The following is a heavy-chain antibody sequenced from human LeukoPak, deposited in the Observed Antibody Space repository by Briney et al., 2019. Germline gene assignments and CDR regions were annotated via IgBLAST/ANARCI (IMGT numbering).Heavy chain of an antibody. Sequence: PSETLSLTCTVSGGSISSYYWSWIRQPAGKGLEWIGRIYTSGSTNYNPSLKSRVTMSVDTSKNQFSLKLSSVTAADTAVYYCARGAQCCTNGVCYSWFDPWGQGTLVTVSS. D-gene: IGHD2-8*01. CDR2: IYTSGST. CDR3: ARGAQCCTNGVCYSWFDP. J-gene: IGHJ5*02. V-gene: IGHV4-4*07. CDR1: GGSISSYY.